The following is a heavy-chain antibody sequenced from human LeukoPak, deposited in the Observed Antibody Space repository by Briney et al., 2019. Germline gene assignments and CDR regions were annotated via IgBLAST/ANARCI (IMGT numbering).Heavy chain of an antibody. D-gene: IGHD2-2*01. CDR2: IRYDGSNK. CDR1: GFTFSSYA. CDR3: AKDPRRCSSTSCPFQH. Sequence: GGSLRLSCAASGFTFSSYAMTWVRQAPGKGLEWVAFIRYDGSNKYYADSVKGRFTISRDNSKNTLYLQMNSLRAEDTAVYYCAKDPRRCSSTSCPFQHWGQGTLVTVSS. J-gene: IGHJ1*01. V-gene: IGHV3-30*02.